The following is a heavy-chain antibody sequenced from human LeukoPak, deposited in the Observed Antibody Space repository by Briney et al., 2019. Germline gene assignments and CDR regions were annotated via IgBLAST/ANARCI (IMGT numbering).Heavy chain of an antibody. J-gene: IGHJ4*02. CDR1: GFTVSSNY. Sequence: GGSLRLSCAGSGFTVSSNYVNWVRQAPGKGLEWVAVISYDGSNKYYADSVKGRFTISRDNSKNTLYLQMNSLRAEDTAVYYCASPTMTDRIIGYWGQGTLVTVSS. V-gene: IGHV3-30*19. CDR2: ISYDGSNK. D-gene: IGHD3-22*01. CDR3: ASPTMTDRIIGY.